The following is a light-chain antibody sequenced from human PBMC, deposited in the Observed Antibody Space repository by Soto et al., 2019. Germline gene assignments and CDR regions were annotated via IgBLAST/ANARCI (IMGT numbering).Light chain of an antibody. J-gene: IGKJ2*01. CDR3: MQPLQSPLHT. Sequence: DIVMTQSPLSLPVTPGEPASISCRSSQSLLHGNGYNYLDWCLQKPGQSPQLLIYLGSNRASGVSDRFSGSGSGTDFTLKSSRVEAEDVGVCYCMQPLQSPLHTFGPGTKLEI. V-gene: IGKV2-28*01. CDR2: LGS. CDR1: QSLLHGNGYNY.